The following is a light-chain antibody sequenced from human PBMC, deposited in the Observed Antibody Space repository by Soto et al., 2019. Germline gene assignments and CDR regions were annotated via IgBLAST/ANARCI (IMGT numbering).Light chain of an antibody. V-gene: IGKV3-11*01. J-gene: IGKJ2*01. Sequence: EIVLTQSPATLSLSPGERATLSCRASQSVSISVAWYQQKPGQAPRLLIYDPSHRATGIPARFSGSGSGTDFILTISSLEPEDFAVYYCQQRSNWPRTFGQGTKLEIK. CDR2: DPS. CDR3: QQRSNWPRT. CDR1: QSVSIS.